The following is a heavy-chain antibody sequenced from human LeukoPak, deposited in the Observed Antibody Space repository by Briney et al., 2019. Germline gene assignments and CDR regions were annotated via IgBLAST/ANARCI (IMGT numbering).Heavy chain of an antibody. Sequence: GGSLRLSCAASGFTFRSYVMSWVRQASGKGLEWVSSITSGSYIYYADSLKGRFTISRDNAKNSLYLQINSLRVEDTAIYYCARDRYGAYDFDSWGQGTLVTVSS. D-gene: IGHD4-17*01. V-gene: IGHV3-21*01. CDR2: ITSGSYI. CDR1: GFTFRSYV. J-gene: IGHJ4*02. CDR3: ARDRYGAYDFDS.